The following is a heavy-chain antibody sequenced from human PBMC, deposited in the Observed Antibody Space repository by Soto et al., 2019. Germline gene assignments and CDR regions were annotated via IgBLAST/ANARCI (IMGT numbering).Heavy chain of an antibody. J-gene: IGHJ4*02. CDR2: INPNKGNT. V-gene: IGHV1-8*01. CDR3: TRTSDQDS. Sequence: QVQLVQSGAEVKKPGASVKVSCKASGYTFTSYDINWVRQAAGQGLEWMGRINPNKGNTAYAQKFQGRVTMTRNTSISTAYVELNSLRSDDTAIYYCTRTSDQDSWGQGTLVTVSA. D-gene: IGHD1-26*01. CDR1: GYTFTSYD.